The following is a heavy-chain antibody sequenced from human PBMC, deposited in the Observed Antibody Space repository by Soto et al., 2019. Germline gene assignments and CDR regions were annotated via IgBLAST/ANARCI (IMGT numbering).Heavy chain of an antibody. D-gene: IGHD1-1*01. CDR1: GFIFSDSV. CDR2: IRMKGDSYAT. V-gene: IGHV3-73*01. CDR3: TRQGKGTSWFDP. Sequence: EVQLVESGEGLVQPGGSLKLSCAASGFIFSDSVMHWVRQASGKGLEWVGRIRMKGDSYATTYIASVKGRFTISRDDSKNTAYLQMNSLKIEDTAMYYCTRQGKGTSWFDPWGQGTLVIVSS. J-gene: IGHJ5*02.